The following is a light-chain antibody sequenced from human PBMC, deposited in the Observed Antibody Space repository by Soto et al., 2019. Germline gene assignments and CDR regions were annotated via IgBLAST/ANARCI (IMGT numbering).Light chain of an antibody. V-gene: IGKV3-11*01. Sequence: TVLTQSPATLSLSPGERATLSCRASQSVKTFLVLYQQRPGQPRRLPVHDAAHRAAGIPARFSGSGFGTDFTLTISSLEPEAAAVYYCQQRSNWPPITFGQGTRLEIK. CDR2: DAA. J-gene: IGKJ5*01. CDR3: QQRSNWPPIT. CDR1: QSVKTF.